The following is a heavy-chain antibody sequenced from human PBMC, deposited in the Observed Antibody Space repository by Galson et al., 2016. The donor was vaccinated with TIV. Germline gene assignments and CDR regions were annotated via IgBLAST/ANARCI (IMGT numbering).Heavy chain of an antibody. D-gene: IGHD3-22*01. CDR3: ARSPSRGYYWSIDY. CDR1: GFTFSSYG. J-gene: IGHJ4*02. CDR2: IWYDGSNK. V-gene: IGHV3-33*01. Sequence: SLRLSCAASGFTFSSYGMHWVRQAPGKGLEWVAVIWYDGSNKYYADSVKGRFTISRDNSKNTLDLQMNILRAEDTAVYYCARSPSRGYYWSIDYWGQGTLVTVSS.